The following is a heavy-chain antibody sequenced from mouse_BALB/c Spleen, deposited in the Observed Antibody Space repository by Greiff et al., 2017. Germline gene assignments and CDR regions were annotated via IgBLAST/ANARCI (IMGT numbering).Heavy chain of an antibody. CDR3: SRPRTGAPFAY. CDR2: ISSGGGST. V-gene: IGHV5-12-1*01. D-gene: IGHD4-1*01. J-gene: IGHJ3*01. CDR1: GFAFSSYD. Sequence: EVQGVESGGGLVKPGGSLKLSCEASGFAFSSYDMYWVRQTPEKGLEWVAYISSGGGSTYYTDTVKGRFTISIDNAKNTLYLQMSSLKSEDTAMYYCSRPRTGAPFAYWGQGTLVTVSA.